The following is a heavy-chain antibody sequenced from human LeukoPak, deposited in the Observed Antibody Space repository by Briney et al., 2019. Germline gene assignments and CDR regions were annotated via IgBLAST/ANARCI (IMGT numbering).Heavy chain of an antibody. D-gene: IGHD2-15*01. CDR1: GFTFSSYA. CDR3: AKRDCSGGSRYSPLDY. CDR2: ISGGGGTT. Sequence: GGSLRLSCAASGFTFSSYAMSWVRQAPGMGLEWVSVISGGGGTTFYADSVKGRFTISRDNSKNTVYLQMNSLRAEDTAVYYCAKRDCSGGSRYSPLDYWGQGTLVTVSS. V-gene: IGHV3-23*01. J-gene: IGHJ4*02.